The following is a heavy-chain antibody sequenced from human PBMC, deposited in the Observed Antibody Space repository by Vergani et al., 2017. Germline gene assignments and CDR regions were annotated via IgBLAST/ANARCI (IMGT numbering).Heavy chain of an antibody. Sequence: EVQLVESGGGLVQPGGSLRLSCAASGFTVSSNYMSWVRQAPGKGLEWVSVIYSGGSTYYADSVKGRFTISRDNSKNTLYLQMTSLRAEDTAVYYCAKPAPPLYSSSQRGSGNWFDPWGQGTLVTVSS. CDR1: GFTVSSNY. CDR2: IYSGGST. V-gene: IGHV3-66*04. D-gene: IGHD6-6*01. J-gene: IGHJ5*02. CDR3: AKPAPPLYSSSQRGSGNWFDP.